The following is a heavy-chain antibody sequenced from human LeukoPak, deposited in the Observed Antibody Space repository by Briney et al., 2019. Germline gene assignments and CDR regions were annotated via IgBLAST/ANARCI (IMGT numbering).Heavy chain of an antibody. J-gene: IGHJ4*02. CDR1: GFTFDDYC. D-gene: IGHD5-18*01. CDR2: ICWNSGSI. CDR3: AKDATVRYSYGYTDY. V-gene: IGHV3-9*01. Sequence: PGGSLRLSCAASGFTFDDYCMSWVRQAPGKGLEWVSGICWNSGSICYADSVKGLFTISRDNAKNSLYLQMNSLRAEDTALYYCAKDATVRYSYGYTDYWGQGTLVTVSS.